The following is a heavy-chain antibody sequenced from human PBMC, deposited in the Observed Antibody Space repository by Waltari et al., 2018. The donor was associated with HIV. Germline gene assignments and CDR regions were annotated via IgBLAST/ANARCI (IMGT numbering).Heavy chain of an antibody. D-gene: IGHD3-3*01. V-gene: IGHV4-39*01. CDR3: ARHDWRGSDGYDV. J-gene: IGHJ3*01. CDR1: TGSITNPNHY. CDR2: VYYSGNT. Sequence: QLQLQESGPGLVKPSETLSLTCTVSTGSITNPNHYWGWIRRPPGKGLEWIGSVYYSGNTYYNTALRSRVTISVDTSKSQFSLRLNSVTAADTAVYYCARHDWRGSDGYDVWGRGTMVTVSS.